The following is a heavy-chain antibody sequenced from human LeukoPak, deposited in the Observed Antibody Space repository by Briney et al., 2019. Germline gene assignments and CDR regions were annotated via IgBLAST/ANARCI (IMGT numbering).Heavy chain of an antibody. CDR3: ARRYYDSWSGYFLHAFDI. Sequence: SETLSLTCTVSGGSINSYYWSWIRQPPGKGLEWIGFIYDSGSTNYNPSLKSRATISVDTSKNQFSLTLSSVTAADTAVYYCARRYYDSWSGYFLHAFDIWGQGSMVTVSS. J-gene: IGHJ3*02. V-gene: IGHV4-59*01. CDR2: IYDSGST. CDR1: GGSINSYY. D-gene: IGHD3-3*01.